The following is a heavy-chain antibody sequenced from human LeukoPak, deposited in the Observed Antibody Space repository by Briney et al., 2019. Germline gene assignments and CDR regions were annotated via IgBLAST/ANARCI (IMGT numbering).Heavy chain of an antibody. CDR2: ISSSSSYI. CDR1: GFTFSSYS. CDR3: ARDRSAMVPFDY. V-gene: IGHV3-21*01. J-gene: IGHJ4*02. D-gene: IGHD5-18*01. Sequence: GGSLRLSCAASGFTFSSYSMNWVRQAPGKGLEWVSSISSSSSYIYYADLVKGRFTISRDNAKNSLYLQMNSLRAEDTAVYYCARDRSAMVPFDYWGQGTLVTVSS.